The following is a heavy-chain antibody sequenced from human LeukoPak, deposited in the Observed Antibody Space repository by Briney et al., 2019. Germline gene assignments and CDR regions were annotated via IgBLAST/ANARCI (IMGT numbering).Heavy chain of an antibody. Sequence: GVSLRLSCAASGFTFDEYAMHWVRQAPGKGLEWVSGIGWDSGGIGYADSVKGRFTISRDNAKKSLFLQMNSLRAEDTAFYYCAKGGGWFYYFDFWGQGSLVTVSS. CDR2: IGWDSGGI. CDR3: AKGGGWFYYFDF. CDR1: GFTFDEYA. D-gene: IGHD6-19*01. J-gene: IGHJ4*02. V-gene: IGHV3-9*01.